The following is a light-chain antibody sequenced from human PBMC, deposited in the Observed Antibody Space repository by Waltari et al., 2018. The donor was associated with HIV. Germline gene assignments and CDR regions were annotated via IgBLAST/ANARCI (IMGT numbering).Light chain of an antibody. CDR2: NND. CDR3: AAWDDSLNGYV. CDR1: SSNIGSNT. Sequence: QSVLTQPPSASGTPGQRVTIPCSGGSSNIGSNTVNWFQQPPGTAPKLLIYNNDQRPSGVPDRFSGSKSGTSASLAISGLQSEDEADYYCAAWDDSLNGYVFGTGTKVTVL. J-gene: IGLJ1*01. V-gene: IGLV1-44*01.